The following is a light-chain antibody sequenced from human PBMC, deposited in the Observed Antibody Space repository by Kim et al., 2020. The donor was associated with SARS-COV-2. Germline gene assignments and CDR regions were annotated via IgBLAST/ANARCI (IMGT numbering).Light chain of an antibody. J-gene: IGKJ2*01. Sequence: SPGERATRSCRTSQRVCSHCLAWYQQKPGQAPRLLIYSVSNRATGIPDRFSGSGSGTDFTLTISRLEPEDFAVYYCQQYGIAPPYTFGQGTKLEI. CDR1: QRVCSHC. CDR2: SVS. V-gene: IGKV3-20*01. CDR3: QQYGIAPPYT.